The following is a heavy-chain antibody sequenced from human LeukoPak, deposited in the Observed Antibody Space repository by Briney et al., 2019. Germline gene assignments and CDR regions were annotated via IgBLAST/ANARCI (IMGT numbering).Heavy chain of an antibody. D-gene: IGHD4-17*01. V-gene: IGHV1-46*01. J-gene: IGHJ5*02. CDR3: AGDPTAGWFDP. CDR2: INPSGGST. CDR1: GYTFTSYY. Sequence: EASVKVSCKASGYTFTSYYMHWVRQAPGQGLEWMGIINPSGGSTSYAQKFQGRVTMTRDMSTSTVYMELSSLRSEDTAVYYCAGDPTAGWFDPWGQGTLVTVSS.